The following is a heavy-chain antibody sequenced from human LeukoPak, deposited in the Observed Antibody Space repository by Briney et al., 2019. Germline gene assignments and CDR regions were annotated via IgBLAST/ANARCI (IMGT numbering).Heavy chain of an antibody. CDR2: ISSSSSTI. CDR3: ARGVNWNPFDY. J-gene: IGHJ4*02. D-gene: IGHD1-1*01. V-gene: IGHV3-48*01. Sequence: XASGFTFSXXXXNWVRQAPGXXXEWVSYISSSSSTIYYADSVKGRFTISRDNAKNSLYLQMNSLRAEDTAVYYCARGVNWNPFDYWGQGTLVTVSS. CDR1: GFTFSXXX.